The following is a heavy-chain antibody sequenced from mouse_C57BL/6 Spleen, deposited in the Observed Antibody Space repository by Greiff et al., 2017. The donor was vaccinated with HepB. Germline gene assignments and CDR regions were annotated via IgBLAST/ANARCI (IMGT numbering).Heavy chain of an antibody. D-gene: IGHD2-12*01. J-gene: IGHJ4*01. Sequence: VQGVESGPGLVAPSQSLSITCTVSGFSLTSYGVSWVRQPPGKGLEWLGVIWGDGSTNYHSALISRLSISKDNSKSQVFLKLSSLQTDDTATYYCAKASLRRDYYAMDYWGQGTSVTVSS. V-gene: IGHV2-3*01. CDR2: IWGDGST. CDR1: GFSLTSYG. CDR3: AKASLRRDYYAMDY.